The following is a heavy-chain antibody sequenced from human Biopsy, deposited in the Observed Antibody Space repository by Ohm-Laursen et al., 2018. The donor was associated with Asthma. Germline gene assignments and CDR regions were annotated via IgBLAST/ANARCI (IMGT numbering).Heavy chain of an antibody. J-gene: IGHJ3*02. Sequence: SLRLSCAASGFTFSSYWMHWVRHAPGKGLVWVSRINSDGSSTSYADSVKGRFTISRDNSKNTLYLQMNSLRAEDTAVYYCAKERYYDFWSGYPIWGQGTMVTVSS. CDR2: INSDGSST. V-gene: IGHV3-74*01. CDR1: GFTFSSYW. CDR3: AKERYYDFWSGYPI. D-gene: IGHD3-3*01.